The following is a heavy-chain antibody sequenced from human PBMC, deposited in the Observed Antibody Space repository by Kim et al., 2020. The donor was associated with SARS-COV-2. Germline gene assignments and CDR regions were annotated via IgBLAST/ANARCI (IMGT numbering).Heavy chain of an antibody. CDR1: GFTFSSYA. CDR3: ARGRLAARGSYDYFDY. Sequence: GGSLRLSCAASGFTFSSYAMHWVRQAPGKGLEWVAVISYDGSNKYYADSVKGRFTISRDNSKNTLYLQMNSLRAEDTAVYYCARGRLAARGSYDYFDYWGQGTLVTVSS. V-gene: IGHV3-30*04. J-gene: IGHJ4*02. CDR2: ISYDGSNK. D-gene: IGHD1-26*01.